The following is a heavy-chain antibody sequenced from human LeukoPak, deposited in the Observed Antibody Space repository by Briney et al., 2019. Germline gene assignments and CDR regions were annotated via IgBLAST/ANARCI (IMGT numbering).Heavy chain of an antibody. D-gene: IGHD3-10*01. CDR2: IIPIFGTA. V-gene: IGHV1-69*13. CDR1: GGTFSSYA. J-gene: IGHJ4*02. CDR3: ARDQGAVLWFGNSHGAFDY. Sequence: GASVKVSCKASGGTFSSYAISWVRQAPGQGLEWMGGIIPIFGTANYAQKFQGRVTITADESTSTAYMELSSLRSEDTAVYYCARDQGAVLWFGNSHGAFDYWGQGTLVTVST.